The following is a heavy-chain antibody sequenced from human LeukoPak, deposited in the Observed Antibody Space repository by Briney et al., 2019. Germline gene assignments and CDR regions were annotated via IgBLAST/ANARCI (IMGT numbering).Heavy chain of an antibody. CDR1: GYTFTGYY. Sequence: ASVKVSCKASGYTFTGYYMHWVRQAPGQGLEWMGWINPNSGGTNYAQKFQGRVTITAEKSTNTAHMELSRLQSGDTAVYYCTREGVYAPDPSSYHRDAFDIWGQGTEVIVSS. J-gene: IGHJ3*02. CDR2: INPNSGGT. D-gene: IGHD2-8*01. CDR3: TREGVYAPDPSSYHRDAFDI. V-gene: IGHV1-2*02.